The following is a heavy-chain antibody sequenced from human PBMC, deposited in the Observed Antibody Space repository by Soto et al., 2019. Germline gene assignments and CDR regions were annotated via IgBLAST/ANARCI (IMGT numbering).Heavy chain of an antibody. J-gene: IGHJ4*02. CDR3: ARDYYDSSAPPIAFDY. Sequence: LRLSCAASGFTFRSYSMNWVRQAPGKGLEWVSSISSSSSYIYYADSVKGRFTISRDNAKNSLYLQMNSLRAEDTAVYYCARDYYDSSAPPIAFDYWGQGTLVTVSS. D-gene: IGHD3-22*01. V-gene: IGHV3-21*01. CDR1: GFTFRSYS. CDR2: ISSSSSYI.